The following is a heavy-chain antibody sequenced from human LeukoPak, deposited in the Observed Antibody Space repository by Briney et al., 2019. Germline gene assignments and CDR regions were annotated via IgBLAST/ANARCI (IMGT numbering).Heavy chain of an antibody. J-gene: IGHJ4*02. D-gene: IGHD2-2*01. V-gene: IGHV3-30*02. CDR1: GFSFSSYG. CDR2: IRYDGSNK. CDR3: AKEGWGYCSSTSCYAAGVSGGELDY. Sequence: QPGGSLRLSCAASGFSFSSYGMHWVRQAPGKGLEWVAFIRYDGSNKYYADSVKGRFTISRDNSKNTLYLQMNSLRAEDTAVYYCAKEGWGYCSSTSCYAAGVSGGELDYWGQGTLVTVSS.